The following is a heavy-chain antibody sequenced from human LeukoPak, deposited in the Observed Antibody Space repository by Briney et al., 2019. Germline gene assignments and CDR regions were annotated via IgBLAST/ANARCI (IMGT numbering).Heavy chain of an antibody. CDR3: ARDTYYYDRSRNPKADY. Sequence: ASVKVSCKASGYTFTSYGISWVRQAPGQGLEWMGWISAYNGNTNYAQKLQGRVTMTTDTSTSTAYMELRSLRSDDTAVYYCARDTYYYDRSRNPKADYWGQGTLVTVSS. D-gene: IGHD3-22*01. CDR2: ISAYNGNT. J-gene: IGHJ4*02. CDR1: GYTFTSYG. V-gene: IGHV1-18*01.